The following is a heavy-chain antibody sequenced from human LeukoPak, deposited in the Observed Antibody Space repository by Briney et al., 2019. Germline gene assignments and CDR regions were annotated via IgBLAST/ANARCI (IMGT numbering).Heavy chain of an antibody. V-gene: IGHV4-59*01. Sequence: SETLSLTCTVSGGSISSYYWNWTRQPPGKGLEWIGYIYYSGSTNYNPSLKSRVTISVDTSKNQFSLKLSSVTAADTAVYYCARGGWYPESFQHWGQGALVTVSS. CDR2: IYYSGST. CDR1: GGSISSYY. CDR3: ARGGWYPESFQH. J-gene: IGHJ1*01. D-gene: IGHD6-19*01.